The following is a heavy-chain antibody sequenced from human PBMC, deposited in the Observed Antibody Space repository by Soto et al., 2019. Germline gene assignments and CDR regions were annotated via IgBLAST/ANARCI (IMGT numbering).Heavy chain of an antibody. Sequence: EVQLLESGGGLVQPGGYLRLSCAASGFTFSSYAMSWVRQAPGKGLEWVSGISSSGGSTYYADSVKGRFTISRDNYKNTLFLRMNRPRAEVTAVYYCMGTAPRGRHYFYFGMDVWGQGTTVTVSS. D-gene: IGHD7-27*01. V-gene: IGHV3-23*01. CDR2: ISSSGGST. J-gene: IGHJ6*02. CDR3: MGTAPRGRHYFYFGMDV. CDR1: GFTFSSYA.